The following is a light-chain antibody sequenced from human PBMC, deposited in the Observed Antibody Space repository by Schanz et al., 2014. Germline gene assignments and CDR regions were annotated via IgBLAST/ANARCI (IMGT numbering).Light chain of an antibody. CDR2: DTS. V-gene: IGKV3-11*01. CDR1: QSVSSN. J-gene: IGKJ4*01. Sequence: EIVLTQSPDTLSVSPGERATLSCRASQSVSSNLAWYQQNPGQAPRLLVFDTSKRATDVPSRFSGSGSGTDFTLTISSLEPEDFAVYYCQQRSNWPSLTFGGGTKVEIE. CDR3: QQRSNWPSLT.